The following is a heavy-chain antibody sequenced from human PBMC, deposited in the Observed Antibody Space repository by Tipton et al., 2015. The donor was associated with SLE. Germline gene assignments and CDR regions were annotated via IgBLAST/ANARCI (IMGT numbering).Heavy chain of an antibody. CDR1: GGSFSGYY. J-gene: IGHJ4*02. CDR3: AREWRRGNLAD. V-gene: IGHV4-34*01. CDR2: INHRGST. Sequence: TLSLTCAVYGGSFSGYYWSWIRQPPGKGLEWIGEINHRGSTNYNPPLKSRATISVDTSKNQFSLKLSSVTAADTAVYYCAREWRRGNLADWGQGTRVTVSS. D-gene: IGHD1-14*01.